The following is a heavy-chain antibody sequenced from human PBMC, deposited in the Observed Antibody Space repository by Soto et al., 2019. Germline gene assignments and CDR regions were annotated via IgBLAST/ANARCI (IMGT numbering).Heavy chain of an antibody. V-gene: IGHV3-30-3*01. CDR1: GFSFSNYG. J-gene: IGHJ4*02. CDR2: MSSGGGNK. D-gene: IGHD3-16*01. Sequence: QVQLVESGGGVVQPGRSLRLSCAASGFSFSNYGLRWVRQAPGKGLEWVAVMSSGGGNKYDTDSVKGRFTISRDNSKNAHYLKINSLRTEDTAVYFCARWGEGPFYDNWCQGTLVSVAS. CDR3: ARWGEGPFYDN.